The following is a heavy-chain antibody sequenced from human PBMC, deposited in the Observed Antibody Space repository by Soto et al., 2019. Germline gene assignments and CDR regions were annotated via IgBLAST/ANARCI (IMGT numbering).Heavy chain of an antibody. V-gene: IGHV4-30-4*08. CDR2: IYYSGST. J-gene: IGHJ5*02. CDR3: ARGRGYSYGLDP. D-gene: IGHD5-18*01. Sequence: PSETLSLTCTVSGGSISSGGYYWSWIRQHPGKGLEWIGYIYYSGSTYYNPSFKSRVTISVDTSKNQFSLNLSSVTAADTAVYYCARGRGYSYGLDPWGQGTLVTVSS. CDR1: GGSISSGGYY.